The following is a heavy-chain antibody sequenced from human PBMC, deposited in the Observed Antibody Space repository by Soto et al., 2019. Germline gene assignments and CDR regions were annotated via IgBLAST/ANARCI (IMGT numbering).Heavy chain of an antibody. CDR1: GFTFSGYV. J-gene: IGHJ2*01. V-gene: IGHV3-23*01. Sequence: GGSLRLSCAASGFTFSGYVMSWVRQAPGKGLEWVSAISGSGGSTYYADSVKGRFTISRDNSKNTLYLQMNSLRAEDTAVYYCARVRTTVVTPISYFDLWGRGTLVTVSS. CDR2: ISGSGGST. CDR3: ARVRTTVVTPISYFDL. D-gene: IGHD4-17*01.